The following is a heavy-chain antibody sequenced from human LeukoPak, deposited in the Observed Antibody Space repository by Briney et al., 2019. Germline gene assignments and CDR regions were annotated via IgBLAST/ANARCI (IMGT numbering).Heavy chain of an antibody. CDR3: ARSSDSSSLQYFQH. CDR2: ISYDGSNK. J-gene: IGHJ1*01. V-gene: IGHV3-30*03. Sequence: PGGSLRLSCAASGCTFSSYGRHWVRQAPGKGLEWVAVISYDGSNKYYADSVKGRFTISRDNAKNSLYLQMNSLRAEDTAVYYCARSSDSSSLQYFQHWGQGTLVTVSS. D-gene: IGHD6-6*01. CDR1: GCTFSSYG.